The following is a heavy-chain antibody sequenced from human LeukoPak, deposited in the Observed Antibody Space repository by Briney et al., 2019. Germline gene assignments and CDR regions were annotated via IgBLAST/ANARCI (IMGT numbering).Heavy chain of an antibody. CDR3: ARQWHGDY. CDR1: GYRFTSYW. Sequence: GESLEISCEVSGYRFTSYWIAWVRQMPGKGLEWMGIINPADSDTRYSPSFQGQVTISADKSISTAYLQWSSLKASDTTMYYCARQWHGDYRGQGTLVTVSS. D-gene: IGHD5-24*01. J-gene: IGHJ4*02. CDR2: INPADSDT. V-gene: IGHV5-51*01.